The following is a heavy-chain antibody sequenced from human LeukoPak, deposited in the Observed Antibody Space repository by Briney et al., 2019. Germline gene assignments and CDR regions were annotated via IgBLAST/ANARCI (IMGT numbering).Heavy chain of an antibody. J-gene: IGHJ6*02. CDR2: INPNSGGT. CDR3: ARVDTAMVDYYGMDV. D-gene: IGHD5-18*01. V-gene: IGHV1-2*02. Sequence: ASVKVSCKASGYTFTGYYMHWMRQAPGQGLEWMGWINPNSGGTNYAQKFQGRVTMTRDTSISTAYTELSRLRSDDTAVYYCARVDTAMVDYYGMDVWGQGTTVTVSS. CDR1: GYTFTGYY.